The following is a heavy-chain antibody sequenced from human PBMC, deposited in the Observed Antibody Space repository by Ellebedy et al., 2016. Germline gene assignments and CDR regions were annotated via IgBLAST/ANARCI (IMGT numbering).Heavy chain of an antibody. CDR3: TRGYCTSSSCHLVWFY. CDR2: IRGKAYGGTT. CDR1: GFNSGDYA. D-gene: IGHD2-2*01. J-gene: IGHJ4*02. Sequence: GGSLRLSCTASGFNSGDYAISWFRQAPGKGLEWVGFIRGKAYGGTTEYAASVKGRFTISRDYSKSIAHLQMSSLKIEDTAVYFCTRGYCTSSSCHLVWFYWGQGTLVTVSS. V-gene: IGHV3-49*03.